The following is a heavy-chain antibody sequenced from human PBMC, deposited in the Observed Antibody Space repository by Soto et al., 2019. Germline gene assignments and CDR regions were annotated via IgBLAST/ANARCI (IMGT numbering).Heavy chain of an antibody. CDR1: GFTFSSYE. CDR3: ARNKKVVGATFYYFDY. J-gene: IGHJ4*02. CDR2: IVSSGGTI. Sequence: GGSLRLSCAASGFTFSSYEMNWVRQAPGKGLEWVSYIVSSGGTIYYADSVKGRFTISRDNARNSLYLQMSSLRAEDTAVYYCARNKKVVGATFYYFDYWGQGTLVTVSS. D-gene: IGHD1-26*01. V-gene: IGHV3-48*03.